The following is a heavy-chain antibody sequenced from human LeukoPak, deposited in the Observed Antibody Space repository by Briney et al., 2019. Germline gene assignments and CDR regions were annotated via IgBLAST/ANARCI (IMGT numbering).Heavy chain of an antibody. D-gene: IGHD4-17*01. CDR1: GFTFSTYG. CDR3: ARGRRGTVPKPTYLVDV. V-gene: IGHV3-30*02. CDR2: IRYDGSSK. Sequence: GGSLRLSCAASGFTFSTYGMHWVRQAPGKGLEWGAFIRYDGSSKYYADSVKGRFTISRDNSKNTLYLQRNSLRAEDTAVYYCARGRRGTVPKPTYLVDVWGKGTTVTVSS. J-gene: IGHJ6*04.